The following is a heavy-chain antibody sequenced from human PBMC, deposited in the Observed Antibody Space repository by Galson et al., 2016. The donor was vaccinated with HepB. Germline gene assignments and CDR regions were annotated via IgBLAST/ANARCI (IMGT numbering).Heavy chain of an antibody. CDR2: IKQDGTEK. J-gene: IGHJ2*01. CDR3: ARALSSSGWTYWYFDL. Sequence: SLRLSCAASAFTFRSFWMSWVRQAPGKGLEWVANIKQDGTEKYYMDSVKGRFTISRDNAKNSLYLQMNGLRAEDTAVYYCARALSSSGWTYWYFDLWGRGTLVTVSS. V-gene: IGHV3-7*03. D-gene: IGHD6-19*01. CDR1: AFTFRSFW.